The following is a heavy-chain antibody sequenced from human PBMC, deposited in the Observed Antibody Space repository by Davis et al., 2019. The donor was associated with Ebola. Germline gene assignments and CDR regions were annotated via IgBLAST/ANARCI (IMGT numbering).Heavy chain of an antibody. D-gene: IGHD3-10*01. CDR2: IRSKAYGGTT. Sequence: PGGSLRLSCTASGFTFGDYAMSWVRQAPGKGLEWVGFIRSKAYGGTTEYAASVKGRFTISRDDSKSIAYLQMNSLKTEDTAVYYCTIPGGDYWGQGTLVTVSS. J-gene: IGHJ4*02. V-gene: IGHV3-49*04. CDR1: GFTFGDYA. CDR3: TIPGGDY.